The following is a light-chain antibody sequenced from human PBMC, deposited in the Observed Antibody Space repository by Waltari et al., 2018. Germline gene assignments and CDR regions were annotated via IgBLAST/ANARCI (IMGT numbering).Light chain of an antibody. J-gene: IGLJ1*01. V-gene: IGLV1-44*01. CDR2: SNK. CDR1: SPTIGSNA. CDR3: AAWDDSLNAYV. Sequence: QSVLTQPPSASGTPGQRVTISCSGSSPTIGSNAVTWYQQLPGTAPKLLIYSNKQRPSGVPDRFSGSKSGTSAPLAISGLQSEDEGDYHCAAWDDSLNAYVFGTGTKVTVL.